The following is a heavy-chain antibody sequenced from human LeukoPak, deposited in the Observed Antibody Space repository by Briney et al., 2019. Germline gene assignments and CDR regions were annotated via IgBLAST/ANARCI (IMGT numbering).Heavy chain of an antibody. D-gene: IGHD6-19*01. V-gene: IGHV3-7*01. CDR3: ARWGQTSGWYYLDN. Sequence: GGSLRLSCGASGFTLSSNWMSWVRQAPGRGLEWVASINQDGSTKYYVDSVKGRFTTSRDNAKNSLYLQMNSLRVEDTAVYFCARWGQTSGWYYLDNWGQGTLVTVSS. CDR2: INQDGSTK. CDR1: GFTLSSNW. J-gene: IGHJ4*02.